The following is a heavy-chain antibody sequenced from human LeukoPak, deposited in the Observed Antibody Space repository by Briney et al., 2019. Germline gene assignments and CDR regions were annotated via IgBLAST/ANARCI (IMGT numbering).Heavy chain of an antibody. D-gene: IGHD2/OR15-2a*01. Sequence: GSLRLSCAASGFTFSTYAMHWVHQAPGKGLEYVSAITTNGGSTYYANSVKGRFTISRDNSKNTLYLQMGSLRAEDMAVHYCARGYVLLDYWGQGTLVTVSS. J-gene: IGHJ4*02. CDR3: ARGYVLLDY. CDR2: ITTNGGST. V-gene: IGHV3-64*01. CDR1: GFTFSTYA.